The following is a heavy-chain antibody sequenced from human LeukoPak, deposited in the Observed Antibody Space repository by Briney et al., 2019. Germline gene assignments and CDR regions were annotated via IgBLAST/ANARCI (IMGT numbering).Heavy chain of an antibody. V-gene: IGHV1-2*04. D-gene: IGHD2-2*01. CDR1: GYTFTGYY. Sequence: ASVKASCKASGYTFTGYYMHWVRQAPGQGLEWMGWISPNSGGTNYAQKFQGWVTMTRDTSISTAYMELSRLRSDDTAVYYCARDLSLQLPGRYYYYGMDVWGQGTTVTVSS. CDR2: ISPNSGGT. CDR3: ARDLSLQLPGRYYYYGMDV. J-gene: IGHJ6*02.